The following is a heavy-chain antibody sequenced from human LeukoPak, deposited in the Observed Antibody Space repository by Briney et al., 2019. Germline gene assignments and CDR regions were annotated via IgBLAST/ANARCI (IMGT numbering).Heavy chain of an antibody. CDR3: ASVDDEGYSDS. V-gene: IGHV4-61*08. CDR2: IHYTGST. D-gene: IGHD3-22*01. J-gene: IGHJ4*02. Sequence: PSETLSLTCTVSGGSVSSGDYYWSWIRQPPGKGLEWIGYIHYTGSTKYNPSLKSRLTISVDTSKNQFSLKLSSVTAADTAVYYCASVDDEGYSDSWGQGTLVTVSS. CDR1: GGSVSSGDYY.